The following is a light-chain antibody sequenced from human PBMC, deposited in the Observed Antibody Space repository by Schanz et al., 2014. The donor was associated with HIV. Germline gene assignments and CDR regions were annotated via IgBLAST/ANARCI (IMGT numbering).Light chain of an antibody. CDR2: GAS. CDR3: QQYGSS. CDR1: QSVSSSY. V-gene: IGKV3-20*01. Sequence: EIVLTQSPGTLSLSPGERATLSCRASQSVSSSYLAWYQQKRDQPPRLVIYGASTRAAGIPARFSGSGSGTEFTLIISRLEPEDFAVYYCQQYGSSFGPGTKVEIK. J-gene: IGKJ3*01.